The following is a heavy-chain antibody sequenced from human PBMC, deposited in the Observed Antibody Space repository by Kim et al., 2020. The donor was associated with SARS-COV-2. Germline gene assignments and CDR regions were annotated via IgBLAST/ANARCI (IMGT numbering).Heavy chain of an antibody. J-gene: IGHJ4*02. D-gene: IGHD3-9*01. CDR1: GGSISSGSYY. CDR2: IYTSGST. CDR3: ARGRYDILTGRGEADY. V-gene: IGHV4-61*02. Sequence: SETLSLTCTVSGGSISSGSYYWSWIRQPAGKGLEWIGRIYTSGSTNYNPSLKSRVTISVDTSKNQFSLKLSSVTAADTAVYYCARGRYDILTGRGEADYWGQGTLVTVSS.